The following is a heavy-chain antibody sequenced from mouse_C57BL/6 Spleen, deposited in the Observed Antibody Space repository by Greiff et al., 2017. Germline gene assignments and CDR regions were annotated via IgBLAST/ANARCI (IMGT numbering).Heavy chain of an antibody. D-gene: IGHD1-1*01. CDR1: GYTFTSYG. J-gene: IGHJ3*01. CDR2: IYIGNGYT. CDR3: ARGYYYGSSYVPLFAY. V-gene: IGHV1-58*01. Sequence: VQLQQSGAEPVRPGSSVKMSCKTSGYTFTSYGINWVKQSPGQGLEWIGYIYIGNGYTEYNEKFKGKATLTSDTSSSTAYMQLSSLTSEDSAIYFCARGYYYGSSYVPLFAYWGQGTLVTVSA.